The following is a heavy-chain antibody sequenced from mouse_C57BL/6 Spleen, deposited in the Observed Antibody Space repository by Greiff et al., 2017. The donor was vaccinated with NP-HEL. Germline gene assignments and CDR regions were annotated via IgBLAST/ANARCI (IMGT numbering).Heavy chain of an antibody. D-gene: IGHD1-1*01. V-gene: IGHV1-52*01. Sequence: VQLQQPGAELVRPGSSVKLSCKASGYTFTSYWMHWVKQRPIQGLEWIGNIDPSDSETHYNQKFKDKATLTVDTSSSTAYMQLSSLTSEDSAVYYSARHYGSTWYFDVWGTGTTVTVSA. CDR2: IDPSDSET. CDR1: GYTFTSYW. J-gene: IGHJ1*03. CDR3: ARHYGSTWYFDV.